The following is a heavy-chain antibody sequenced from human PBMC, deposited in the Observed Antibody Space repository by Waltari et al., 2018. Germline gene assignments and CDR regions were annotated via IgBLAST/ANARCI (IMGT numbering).Heavy chain of an antibody. CDR2: SSVSGGXT. CDR3: AKDPAXTYYFEY. CDR1: EFTFSSYA. V-gene: IGHV3-23*01. J-gene: IGHJ4*02. Sequence: EVQLLESGXGLVQPGGSLRLSCAXSEFTFSSYAXNWVRQAPGKGLEWVSTSSVSGGXTYYADAVXGRFXSSXDNSXXTXYLQMNSLXXEDTXVYYCAKDPAXTYYFEYXGQGTLVTVXS.